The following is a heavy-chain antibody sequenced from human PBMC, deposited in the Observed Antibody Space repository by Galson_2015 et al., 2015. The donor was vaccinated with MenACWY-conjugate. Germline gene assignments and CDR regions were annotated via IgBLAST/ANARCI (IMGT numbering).Heavy chain of an antibody. CDR3: ARGGKRTLASHYYYGLNV. Sequence: SVKVFLQGFWLHLQRLLYSLGAPGPGQGLEWMGWIDPSSGGATSAPKFQGWVTMTRDTSTTTAYMEVSRLKSDDTAIYYCARGGKRTLASHYYYGLNVWGQGTSVAVSS. V-gene: IGHV1-2*04. J-gene: IGHJ6*02. CDR1: LHLQRLL. CDR2: IDPSSGGA. D-gene: IGHD1-7*01.